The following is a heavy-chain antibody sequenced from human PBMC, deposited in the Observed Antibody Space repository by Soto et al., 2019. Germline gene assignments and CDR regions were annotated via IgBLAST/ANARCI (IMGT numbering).Heavy chain of an antibody. CDR2: INHSGST. Sequence: SETLSLTCAVYGGSFSGYYWSWIRQPPWKGLEWIGEINHSGSTNYNPSPKSRVTISVDTSKNQFSLKLSSVTAADTAVYYCARDRLVLMVYAGTFDIWGKGTMVTVS. CDR3: ARDRLVLMVYAGTFDI. D-gene: IGHD2-8*01. J-gene: IGHJ3*02. CDR1: GGSFSGYY. V-gene: IGHV4-34*01.